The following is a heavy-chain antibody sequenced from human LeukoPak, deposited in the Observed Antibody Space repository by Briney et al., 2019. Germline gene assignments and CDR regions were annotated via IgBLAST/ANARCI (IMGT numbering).Heavy chain of an antibody. V-gene: IGHV3-30*02. CDR3: ARGDSSSGSYQDY. D-gene: IGHD1-26*01. CDR1: GFTFSSHG. J-gene: IGHJ4*02. Sequence: GGSLRLSCAASGFTFSSHGMNWVRQAPGKGLEWVAFIRYDGSNKYYADSVKGRFTISRDNSKNTLYLQMNSLRAEDMAVYYCARGDSSSGSYQDYWGQGTLVTVSS. CDR2: IRYDGSNK.